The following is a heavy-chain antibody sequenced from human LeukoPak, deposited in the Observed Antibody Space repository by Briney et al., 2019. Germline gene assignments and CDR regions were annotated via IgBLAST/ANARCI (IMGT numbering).Heavy chain of an antibody. CDR1: GFTFSASD. J-gene: IGHJ5*02. CDR2: IRSKTNSYAT. Sequence: GGSLRLSCAASGFTFSASDVHWVRQASGKGLEWVGRIRSKTNSYATAYAASVEGRFTISRDDSKNTAYLQMNSLKTEDTAVYYCTRLDSSGRPGPWGQGTLVTVSS. CDR3: TRLDSSGRPGP. V-gene: IGHV3-73*01. D-gene: IGHD6-19*01.